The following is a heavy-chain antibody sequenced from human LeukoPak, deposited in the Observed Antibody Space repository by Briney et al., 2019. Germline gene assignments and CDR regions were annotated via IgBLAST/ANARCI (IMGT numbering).Heavy chain of an antibody. V-gene: IGHV3-23*01. CDR2: ISGSGGST. CDR3: ARHLAAGIDY. J-gene: IGHJ4*02. CDR1: GFTFSSYA. Sequence: GGSLRLSCAASGFTFSSYAMSWVRQAPGKGLEWVSAISGSGGSTYYADSVRGRFTISRDNAENSVYLQMNSLRAEDTAVYYCARHLAAGIDYWGQGTLVTVSS. D-gene: IGHD6-13*01.